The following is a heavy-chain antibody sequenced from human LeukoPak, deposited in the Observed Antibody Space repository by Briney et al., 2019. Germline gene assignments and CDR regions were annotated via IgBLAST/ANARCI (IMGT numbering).Heavy chain of an antibody. J-gene: IGHJ4*02. CDR2: INPNSGGT. Sequence: ASVKVSCKASGYTFTGYYMHWVRQAPGQGLEWMGWINPNSGGTNYAQKFQSRVTMTRDTSISTAYMELSRLRSDDTAVYYCARICLSQRTNYFDYWGQGTLVTVSS. D-gene: IGHD1-7*01. CDR1: GYTFTGYY. CDR3: ARICLSQRTNYFDY. V-gene: IGHV1-2*02.